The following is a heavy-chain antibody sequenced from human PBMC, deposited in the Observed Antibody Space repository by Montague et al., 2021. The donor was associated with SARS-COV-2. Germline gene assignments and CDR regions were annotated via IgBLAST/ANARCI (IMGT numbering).Heavy chain of an antibody. V-gene: IGHV4-59*01. J-gene: IGHJ4*02. CDR2: IYYSGST. Sequence: SETLSLTCTVSGGSISSSYWSWIRQPPGKGLEWIGFIYYSGSTNYNSFLSIGVAISVNTSKKQFSLKLSSATAADTAVYYCARACSVRVIVCGLDSWGQGTPVTVSS. CDR1: GGSISSSY. CDR3: ARACSVRVIVCGLDS. D-gene: IGHD5/OR15-5a*01.